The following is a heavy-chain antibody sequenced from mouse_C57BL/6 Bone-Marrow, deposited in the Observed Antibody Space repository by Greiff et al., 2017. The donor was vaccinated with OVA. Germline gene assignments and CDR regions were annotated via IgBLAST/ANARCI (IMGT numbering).Heavy chain of an antibody. Sequence: EVHLVESEGGLVQPGSSMKLSCTASGFTFSDYYMAWVRQVQEKGLEWVANINYYGSGTYYLDSLKSRFIISRDNAKNILYLQMSSLKSEDAATYYCARDGNYVILDDWGQGTTLTVSS. V-gene: IGHV5-16*01. CDR3: ARDGNYVILDD. J-gene: IGHJ2*01. CDR1: GFTFSDYY. D-gene: IGHD2-4*01. CDR2: INYYGSGT.